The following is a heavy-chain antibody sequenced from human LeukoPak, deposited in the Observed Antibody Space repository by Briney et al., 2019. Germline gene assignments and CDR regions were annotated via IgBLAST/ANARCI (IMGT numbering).Heavy chain of an antibody. Sequence: ASLWVSCEPPVDFSTNYTMKSVRPAPRQGVGWMGWISPRSGNPTYAQGFTGRFVFSWDTSVSTAYLQISYLKAEDTAVYYCARGKGVEMATLLDYWGQGTMVPVSS. J-gene: IGHJ4*02. CDR3: ARGKGVEMATLLDY. CDR2: ISPRSGNP. CDR1: VDFSTNYT. V-gene: IGHV7-4-1*02. D-gene: IGHD5-24*01.